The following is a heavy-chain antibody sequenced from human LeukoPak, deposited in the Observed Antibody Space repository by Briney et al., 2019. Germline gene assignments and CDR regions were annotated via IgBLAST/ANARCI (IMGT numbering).Heavy chain of an antibody. CDR1: GGSISSGSYY. CDR3: ARGYSSGWYYFDY. D-gene: IGHD6-19*01. Sequence: SQTLSLTCTVSGGSISSGSYYWSWIRQPAGKGLEWIGYIYYSGSTNYNPSLKSRVTISVDTSKNQFSLKLSSVTAADTAVYYCARGYSSGWYYFDYWGQGTLVTVSS. V-gene: IGHV4-61*10. J-gene: IGHJ4*02. CDR2: IYYSGST.